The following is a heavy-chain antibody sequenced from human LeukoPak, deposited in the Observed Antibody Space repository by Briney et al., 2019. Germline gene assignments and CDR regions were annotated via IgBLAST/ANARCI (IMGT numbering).Heavy chain of an antibody. CDR3: AKDGSSWYSPNDY. D-gene: IGHD6-13*01. V-gene: IGHV3-23*01. CDR1: GFTFSSYA. J-gene: IGHJ4*02. CDR2: ISGSGGST. Sequence: GGSLRLSCAASGFTFSSYAMSWFRQAPGKGLEWVPAISGSGGSTYYADSVKGRFTISRDNSKNTLYLQMNSLRAEDTAVYYCAKDGSSWYSPNDYWGQGTLVTVSS.